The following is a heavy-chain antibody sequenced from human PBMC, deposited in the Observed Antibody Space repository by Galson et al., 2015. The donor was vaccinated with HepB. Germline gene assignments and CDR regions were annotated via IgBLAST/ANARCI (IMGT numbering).Heavy chain of an antibody. J-gene: IGHJ4*02. Sequence: SLRLSCAASGFTFSSYAMHWVRQAPGKGLEWVAVISYDGSNKYYADSVKGRFTISRDNSKNTLYLQMNSLRAEDKAVYYCASEDPIAVALDYWGQGTLVTVSS. V-gene: IGHV3-30-3*01. D-gene: IGHD6-19*01. CDR3: ASEDPIAVALDY. CDR2: ISYDGSNK. CDR1: GFTFSSYA.